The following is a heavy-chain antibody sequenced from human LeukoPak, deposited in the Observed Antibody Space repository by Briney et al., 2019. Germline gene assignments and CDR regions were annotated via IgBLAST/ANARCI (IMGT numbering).Heavy chain of an antibody. D-gene: IGHD3-9*01. CDR3: ARVPYYDILTGYSHGWFDP. CDR1: GGTFSSYA. Sequence: GASVKVSCKASGGTFSSYAISWVRQAPGQGLEWMGGIIPIFGTANYAQKFQGRVTITADKSTSTAYMELSSLRSEDTAMYYCARVPYYDILTGYSHGWFDPWGQGTLVTVSS. CDR2: IIPIFGTA. V-gene: IGHV1-69*06. J-gene: IGHJ5*02.